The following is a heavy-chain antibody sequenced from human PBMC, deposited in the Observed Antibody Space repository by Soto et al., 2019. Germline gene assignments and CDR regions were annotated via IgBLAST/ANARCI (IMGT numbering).Heavy chain of an antibody. J-gene: IGHJ4*02. CDR1: RDSMRRYHFY. CDR3: AYGSSSAWIDY. V-gene: IGHV4-39*01. Sequence: SETLSLTCSVSRDSMRRYHFYWGWIRQAPGKGLEWIGSAYFSGGNTYYSPSLKSRVSISVDTSKNEFSLRLTSLTAADTAVYFCAYGSSSAWIDYWGQGTLVTVSS. D-gene: IGHD6-25*01. CDR2: AYFSGGNT.